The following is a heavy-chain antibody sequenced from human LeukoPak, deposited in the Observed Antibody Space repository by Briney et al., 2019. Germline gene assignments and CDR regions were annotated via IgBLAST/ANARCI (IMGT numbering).Heavy chain of an antibody. Sequence: HPGASLRLSCAASGFTFSSYAMSWVRQAPGKGLEWVSAISGSGGSIYYADSVKGRFTISRDNAKNSLYLQMNSLRAEDTAVYYCARDRPDVWGQGTTVTVSS. D-gene: IGHD6-6*01. CDR1: GFTFSSYA. CDR2: ISGSGGSI. J-gene: IGHJ6*02. CDR3: ARDRPDV. V-gene: IGHV3-23*01.